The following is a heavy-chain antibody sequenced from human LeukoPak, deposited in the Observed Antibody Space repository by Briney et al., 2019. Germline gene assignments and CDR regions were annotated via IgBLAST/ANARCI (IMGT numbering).Heavy chain of an antibody. CDR1: GYTFTSYY. CDR2: INTSGGST. D-gene: IGHD3-22*01. V-gene: IGHV1-46*01. CDR3: ARRAGDYSHPYDY. J-gene: IGHJ4*02. Sequence: ASVKVSCKASGYTFTSYYMHLVRQAPRQGLEWMGIINTSGGSTTYAQKFQGRVTMTRATDKGTVYMELSSLRSEDTAVYYCARRAGDYSHPYDYWGQGALVTVSS.